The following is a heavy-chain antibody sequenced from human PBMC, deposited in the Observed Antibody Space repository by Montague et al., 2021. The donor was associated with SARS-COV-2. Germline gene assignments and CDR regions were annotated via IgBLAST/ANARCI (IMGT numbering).Heavy chain of an antibody. Sequence: SETLSLTCTVPGGSISSYSWSWIRQPPGKGLEWIGRIYTSGSTNYNPSLKSRVTMSVDTSKNQFSLKLRSVTAADTAVYFCARDGLERQWWMLRWFDPWGQGTLVTVSS. V-gene: IGHV4-4*07. CDR2: IYTSGST. CDR3: ARDGLERQWWMLRWFDP. J-gene: IGHJ5*02. CDR1: GGSISSYS. D-gene: IGHD1-1*01.